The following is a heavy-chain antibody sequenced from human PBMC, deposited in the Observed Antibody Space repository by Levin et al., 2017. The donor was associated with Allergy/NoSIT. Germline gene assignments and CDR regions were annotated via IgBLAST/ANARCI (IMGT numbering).Heavy chain of an antibody. Sequence: SCIGSGFTFGDYSMSWFRQAPGKGLEWVGFIRSKAYRGTTEYAASVKGRFTFSRDDSKSVAYLQMNSLKSEDTAVYYCGRDVVVTIDYWGQGTLVTVSS. V-gene: IGHV3-49*03. CDR1: GFTFGDYS. D-gene: IGHD2-21*01. CDR2: IRSKAYRGTT. CDR3: GRDVVVTIDY. J-gene: IGHJ4*02.